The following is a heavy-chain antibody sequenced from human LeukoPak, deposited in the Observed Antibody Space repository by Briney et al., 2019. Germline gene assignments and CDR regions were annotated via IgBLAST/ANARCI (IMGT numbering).Heavy chain of an antibody. D-gene: IGHD4-11*01. CDR1: GYTFTGYY. Sequence: ASVKVSCKASGYTFTGYYMHWVRQAPGQGLEWMGWINPNSGGTNYAQKFQGRVTMTRDTSISTAYMELRSLRSDDTAVYYCARGDDYSVKFDPWGQGTLVTVSS. CDR2: INPNSGGT. CDR3: ARGDDYSVKFDP. V-gene: IGHV1-2*02. J-gene: IGHJ5*02.